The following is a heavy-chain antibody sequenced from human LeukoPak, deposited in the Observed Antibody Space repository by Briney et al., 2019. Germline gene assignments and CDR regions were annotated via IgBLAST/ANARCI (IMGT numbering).Heavy chain of an antibody. D-gene: IGHD1-26*01. Sequence: GESLKISCKGSGYSFTTYWIGWVRQMPGKGLEWMGVIYPGDSDTKYSPSFQGQVTISADKSINTAYLQWSSLKASDTAMYYCARPSVEWDLLGAFDIWGQGTMVTVSS. CDR3: ARPSVEWDLLGAFDI. CDR2: IYPGDSDT. CDR1: GYSFTTYW. J-gene: IGHJ3*02. V-gene: IGHV5-51*01.